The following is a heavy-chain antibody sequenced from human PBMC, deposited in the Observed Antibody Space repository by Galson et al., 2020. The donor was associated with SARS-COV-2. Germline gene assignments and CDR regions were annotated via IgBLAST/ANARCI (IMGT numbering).Heavy chain of an antibody. J-gene: IGHJ3*02. CDR2: ISYEGSDK. Sequence: GGSLRLSCAASGFTFFSYAINWVRQAPGKGLEWVAIISYEGSDKYYGDSVKGRFTISSDNSRNTLYLQVDSLRPEDTAVYYCARSGPSLAGTMGAFDIWGQGTMVTVSS. CDR3: ARSGPSLAGTMGAFDI. CDR1: GFTFFSYA. V-gene: IGHV3-30*04. D-gene: IGHD6-19*01.